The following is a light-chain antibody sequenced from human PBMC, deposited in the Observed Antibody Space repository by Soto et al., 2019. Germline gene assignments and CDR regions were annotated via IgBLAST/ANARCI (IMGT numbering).Light chain of an antibody. CDR1: SSDVGSYDF. Sequence: QSALTQPTSVSGSPGQSITISCTGTSSDVGSYDFVSWFQQHPGKAPKLMIYEVTNRPSGVSYRFSGSKSGNTASLTISGLQAEDEAEYYCSSFTTTNTGVFGGGTKLTVL. CDR3: SSFTTTNTGV. J-gene: IGLJ3*02. V-gene: IGLV2-14*01. CDR2: EVT.